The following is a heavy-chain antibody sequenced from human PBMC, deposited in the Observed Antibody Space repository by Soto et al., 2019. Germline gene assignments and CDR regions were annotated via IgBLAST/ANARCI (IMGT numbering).Heavy chain of an antibody. CDR3: ASPITVCGVVYL. V-gene: IGHV5-51*01. J-gene: IGHJ4*02. Sequence: ELKLEQSGAEVKKPGESLMISCKGSGYRFSSYWVGWVRQMAGKGLEWMGRIHPGDPDIIYSPSFQGQVTIAADKSTSTAYLQWSSLKASDTAMYDWASPITVCGVVYLWGQGTLVTVSS. CDR1: GYRFSSYW. CDR2: IHPGDPDI. D-gene: IGHD3-3*01.